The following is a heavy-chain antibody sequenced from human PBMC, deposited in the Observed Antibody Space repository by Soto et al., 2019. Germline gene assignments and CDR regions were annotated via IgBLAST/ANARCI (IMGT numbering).Heavy chain of an antibody. CDR3: ARERPDGSRLDP. D-gene: IGHD6-13*01. CDR2: IYYSGST. V-gene: IGHV4-30-4*01. J-gene: IGHJ5*02. Sequence: QVQLQESGPGLVKPSQTLSLTCTVSGGSISSGDYYWSWIRQPPGKGLEWIGYIYYSGSTYYNPSLKRRFXXXAXXSTTQFSLKLSSVTAADTAVYYCARERPDGSRLDPWGQGTLVTVSS. CDR1: GGSISSGDYY.